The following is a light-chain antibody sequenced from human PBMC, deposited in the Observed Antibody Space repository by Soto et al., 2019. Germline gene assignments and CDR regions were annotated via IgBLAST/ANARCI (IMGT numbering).Light chain of an antibody. CDR1: QSISDR. CDR3: QQYNNWPLT. J-gene: IGKJ4*01. V-gene: IGKV1-5*03. CDR2: KAS. Sequence: DIQMTQSPSTLSASIGDRVTITCRASQSISDRLAWYQQKPGKAPKLLMYKASTLESGVPSRFSGSGSGTEFTLTISSLQSEDFAVYYCQQYNNWPLTFGGGTKVDI.